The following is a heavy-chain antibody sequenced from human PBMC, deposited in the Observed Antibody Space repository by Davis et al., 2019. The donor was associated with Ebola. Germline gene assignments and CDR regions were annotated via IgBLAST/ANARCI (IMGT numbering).Heavy chain of an antibody. CDR2: INPNSGGT. D-gene: IGHD4-17*01. Sequence: ASVTVSCKASGYTFTGYYMHWVRQAPGQGLEWMGWINPNSGGTNYAQKFQGRVTMTRDTSISTAYMELSRLRSDDTAVYYCASPYGHSYYYYGMDVWGQGTTVTVSS. CDR3: ASPYGHSYYYYGMDV. V-gene: IGHV1-2*02. J-gene: IGHJ6*02. CDR1: GYTFTGYY.